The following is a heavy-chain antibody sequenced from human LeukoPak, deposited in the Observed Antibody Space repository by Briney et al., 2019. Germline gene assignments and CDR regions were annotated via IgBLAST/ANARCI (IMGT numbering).Heavy chain of an antibody. CDR3: ARAQTMLWEFDAFDI. V-gene: IGHV3-69-1*01. J-gene: IGHJ3*02. CDR2: MTSSSTI. D-gene: IGHD3-10*01. CDR1: GFTFSSYS. Sequence: GGSLRLSCAASGFTFSSYSMNWVRQAPGKGLEWVATMTSSSTIHYADSVKGRFTISRDNAKNSLFLQMNSLRDEDTAVYSCARAQTMLWEFDAFDIWGRGTKVTVSS.